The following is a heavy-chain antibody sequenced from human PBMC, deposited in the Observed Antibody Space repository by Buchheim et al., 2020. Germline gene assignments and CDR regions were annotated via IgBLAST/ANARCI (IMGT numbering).Heavy chain of an antibody. J-gene: IGHJ4*02. CDR3: AKGRGLRLGECPSD. CDR1: GFTFSSYG. D-gene: IGHD3-16*01. Sequence: QVQLVESGGGVVQPGWSLRLSCAASGFTFSSYGMHWVRQAPDKGLEWVAVISYDGSNKYYADSVKGRFTISRDNSKNTLYLQMNSLRAEDTAVYYCAKGRGLRLGECPSDWGQGTL. CDR2: ISYDGSNK. V-gene: IGHV3-30*18.